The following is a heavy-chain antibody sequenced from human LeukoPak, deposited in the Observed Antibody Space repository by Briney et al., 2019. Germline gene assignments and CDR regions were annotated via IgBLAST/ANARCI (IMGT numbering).Heavy chain of an antibody. D-gene: IGHD3-9*01. CDR2: IIPIFGAA. J-gene: IGHJ5*02. CDR1: GGTFISYA. CDR3: ARAFYDILTGYYPDWFDP. Sequence: GASVKVSCKASGGTFISYAISWVRQAPGQGLEWMGRIIPIFGAANYAQKFQGRVTITADKSTSTAYMELSSLRSEDTAVYYCARAFYDILTGYYPDWFDPWGQGTLVTVSS. V-gene: IGHV1-69*06.